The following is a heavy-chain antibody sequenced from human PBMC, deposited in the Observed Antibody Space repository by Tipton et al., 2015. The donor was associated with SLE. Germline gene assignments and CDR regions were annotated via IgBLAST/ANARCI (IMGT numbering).Heavy chain of an antibody. D-gene: IGHD2-2*02. CDR2: IKQDGSEK. J-gene: IGHJ6*02. V-gene: IGHV3-7*01. CDR3: ARDQGYCSSTSCYRGYYGMDV. CDR1: GFTFSSYW. Sequence: SLRLSCAASGFTFSSYWMSWVRQAPGKGLEWVANIKQDGSEKYYVDSVKGRFTISRDNAKNSLYLQMNSLRAEDTAVYYCARDQGYCSSTSCYRGYYGMDVWGQGP.